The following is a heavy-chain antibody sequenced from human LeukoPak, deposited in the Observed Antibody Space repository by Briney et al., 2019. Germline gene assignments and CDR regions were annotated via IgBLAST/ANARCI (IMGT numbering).Heavy chain of an antibody. CDR3: AKDLYGSSGWYTGVHY. D-gene: IGHD6-19*01. Sequence: PGGSLRLACAASXXTFXSXXXXXXXXXXXXXXXWXXVXXYDGXNKYYADSVKGRFTISRDNSKNTLYLQMNSLRAEDTAVYYCAKDLYGSSGWYTGVHYWGQGTLVTVSS. V-gene: IGHV3-30*18. CDR1: XXTFXSXX. CDR2: XXYDGXNK. J-gene: IGHJ4*02.